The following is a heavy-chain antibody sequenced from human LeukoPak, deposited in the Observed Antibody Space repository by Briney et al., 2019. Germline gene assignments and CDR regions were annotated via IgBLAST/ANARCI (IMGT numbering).Heavy chain of an antibody. V-gene: IGHV3-13*01. D-gene: IGHD1-1*01. CDR3: ARGPNWNDVYYGMDV. CDR2: IGTAGDT. Sequence: GGSLRLSCAASGFTFSSYDMHWVRQAPGKGLEWVSAIGTAGDTYYPGSVKGRFTISRENAKNSLYLQMNSLRAGDTAVYYCARGPNWNDVYYGMDVWGQGTTVTVSS. CDR1: GFTFSSYD. J-gene: IGHJ6*02.